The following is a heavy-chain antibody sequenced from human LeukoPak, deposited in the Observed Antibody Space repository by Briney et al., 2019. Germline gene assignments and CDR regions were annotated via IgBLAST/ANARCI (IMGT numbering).Heavy chain of an antibody. Sequence: SETLSLTCAVSGGPFSGYFWSWIRQSSGKGLEWIGEIHNSGTTNYNPSLNSRVTISEDTSKNQFYLNLSSVTAADTAVYYCARLGSYSDHWGQGTLVTVSS. CDR1: GGPFSGYF. D-gene: IGHD1-26*01. CDR3: ARLGSYSDH. J-gene: IGHJ4*02. V-gene: IGHV4-34*01. CDR2: IHNSGTT.